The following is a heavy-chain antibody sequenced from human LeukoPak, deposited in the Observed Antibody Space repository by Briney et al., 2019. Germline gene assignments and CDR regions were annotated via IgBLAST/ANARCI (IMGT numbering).Heavy chain of an antibody. D-gene: IGHD3-22*01. V-gene: IGHV3-20*04. CDR3: ARVYDSSGYKVLGIDYFDY. J-gene: IGHJ4*02. CDR1: GFTFDDYG. CDR2: INWNGGST. Sequence: PGGSLRLSCAASGFTFDDYGMSWVRQAPGKGLEWVSGINWNGGSTGYADSVKGRFTISRDDAKNSLYLQMNSLRAEDTALYYCARVYDSSGYKVLGIDYFDYWGQGTLVTVSS.